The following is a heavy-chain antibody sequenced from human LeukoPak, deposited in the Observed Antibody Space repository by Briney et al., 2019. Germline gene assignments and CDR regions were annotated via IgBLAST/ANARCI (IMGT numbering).Heavy chain of an antibody. CDR2: INHSGST. D-gene: IGHD2-2*02. CDR1: GGSFSGYY. Sequence: SETLSLTCAVYGGSFSGYYWSWIRQPPGKGLEWIGEINHSGSTNYNPSLKSRVTISVDTSKNQFSLKLSSVTAADTAVYYCARGRVTHTHPLTYYYYGMDVWGQGTTVTVSS. V-gene: IGHV4-34*01. J-gene: IGHJ6*02. CDR3: ARGRVTHTHPLTYYYYGMDV.